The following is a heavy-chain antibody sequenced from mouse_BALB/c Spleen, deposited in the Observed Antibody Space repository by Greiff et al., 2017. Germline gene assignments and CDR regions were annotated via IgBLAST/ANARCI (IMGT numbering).Heavy chain of an antibody. Sequence: VQLKESGPELVKPGASVKMSCKASGYTFTSYVMHWVKQKPGQGLEWIGYINPYNDGTKYNEKFKGKATLTSDKSSSTAYMELSSLTSEDSAVYYCARGGLYGLYYFDYWGQGTTLTVSS. CDR1: GYTFTSYV. D-gene: IGHD2-2*01. CDR2: INPYNDGT. J-gene: IGHJ2*01. CDR3: ARGGLYGLYYFDY. V-gene: IGHV1-14*01.